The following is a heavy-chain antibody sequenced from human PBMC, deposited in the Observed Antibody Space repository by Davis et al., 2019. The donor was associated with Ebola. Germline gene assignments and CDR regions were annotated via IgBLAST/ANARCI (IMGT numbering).Heavy chain of an antibody. J-gene: IGHJ4*02. V-gene: IGHV3-74*01. D-gene: IGHD1-1*01. CDR3: AKKYNNNWPSFDY. CDR2: INSDGSSI. CDR1: GFTFSSYW. Sequence: GESLKISCAASGFTFSSYWMHWVRQAPGKGLVWVSRINSDGSSINYADSVKGRFSISRDNAKNTLYLQMNYLRAEDTALYYCAKKYNNNWPSFDYWGQGALVTVSS.